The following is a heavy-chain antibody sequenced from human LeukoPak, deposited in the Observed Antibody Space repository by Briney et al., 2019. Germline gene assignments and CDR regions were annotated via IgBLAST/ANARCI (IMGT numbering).Heavy chain of an antibody. V-gene: IGHV1-2*02. CDR1: GYTFTGYY. CDR2: INPNSGGT. Sequence: ASVKVSCTASGYTFTGYYMHWVRQAPGQGLEWMGWINPNSGGTNYAQKFQGRVTMTRDTSISTAYMELSRLRSEDTAVYYCARDRRYGDYGVATQYYFDYWGQGTLVTVSS. D-gene: IGHD4-17*01. CDR3: ARDRRYGDYGVATQYYFDY. J-gene: IGHJ4*02.